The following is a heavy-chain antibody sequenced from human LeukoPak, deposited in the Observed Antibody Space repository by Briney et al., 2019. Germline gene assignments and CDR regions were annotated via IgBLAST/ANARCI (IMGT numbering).Heavy chain of an antibody. D-gene: IGHD6-6*01. J-gene: IGHJ4*02. CDR2: IYYSGST. Sequence: SETLSLTCTVSGGSISSYYWSWIRQPPGKGLEWIGYIYYSGSTNYNPSLKSRVTISVDTSKNQFSLKLSSVTAADTAVYYCARGNIAARQLDYWGQGTLVTVSS. V-gene: IGHV4-59*01. CDR1: GGSISSYY. CDR3: ARGNIAARQLDY.